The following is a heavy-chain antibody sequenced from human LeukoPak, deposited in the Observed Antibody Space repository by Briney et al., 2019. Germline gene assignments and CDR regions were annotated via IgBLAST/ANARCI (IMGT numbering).Heavy chain of an antibody. J-gene: IGHJ4*02. CDR1: GYTFTGYY. Sequence: ASVTVSCKASGYTFTGYYMHWVRQAPGQGLEWMGRINPNSGGTNYAQKFQGRVTMTRDTSISTAYMELSRLRSDDTAVYYCARGIITMVRGVIPAPSDYWGQGTLVTVSS. D-gene: IGHD3-10*01. CDR3: ARGIITMVRGVIPAPSDY. CDR2: INPNSGGT. V-gene: IGHV1-2*06.